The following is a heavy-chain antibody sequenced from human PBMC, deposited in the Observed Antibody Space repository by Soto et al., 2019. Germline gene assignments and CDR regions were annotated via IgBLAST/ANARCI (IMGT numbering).Heavy chain of an antibody. CDR3: AKMEGMDPWAYSFDY. D-gene: IGHD2-2*03. Sequence: EVQVLESGGGLVQPGGSLRLSCAATGFTFSDFAMSWVRQAPGKGLEWVSRIYGGGNGPHYADSVKGRVTISRDNSKNTLHLQMSSLRAEDTAVYYCAKMEGMDPWAYSFDYWGQGTLVTVSS. V-gene: IGHV3-23*01. J-gene: IGHJ4*02. CDR2: IYGGGNGP. CDR1: GFTFSDFA.